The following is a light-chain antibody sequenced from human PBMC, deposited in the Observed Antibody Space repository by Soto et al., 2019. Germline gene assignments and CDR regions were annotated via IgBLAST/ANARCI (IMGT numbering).Light chain of an antibody. J-gene: IGKJ5*01. CDR1: QGISNY. Sequence: DILMNQSTSPLSASLEERDTITCRASQGISNYLAWYQQKPGQPPKLLIYWASTRESGVPDRFSGSGSGTDFTLTISSLQAEDVAVYYCQQYYTTPAITFGQGTRLEIK. CDR2: WAS. V-gene: IGKV4-1*01. CDR3: QQYYTTPAIT.